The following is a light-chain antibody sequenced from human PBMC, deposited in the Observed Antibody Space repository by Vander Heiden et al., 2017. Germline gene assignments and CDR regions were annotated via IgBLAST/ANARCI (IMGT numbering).Light chain of an antibody. CDR1: QSLLHSNGYNY. J-gene: IGKJ1*01. CDR2: LGS. Sequence: DIVMTQSPLSLPVTPGEPASISCRSSQSLLHSNGYNYLDWYLQKPGQSPQLLIYLGSMRASGVPDRFSGRGSATDFTLKISIVEADDVGVYYCRQALPTPKTFGQGTKVEIK. CDR3: RQALPTPKT. V-gene: IGKV2-28*01.